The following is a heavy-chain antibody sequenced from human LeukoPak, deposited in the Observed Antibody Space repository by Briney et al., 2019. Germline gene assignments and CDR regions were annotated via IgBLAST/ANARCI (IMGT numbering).Heavy chain of an antibody. J-gene: IGHJ4*02. CDR3: VRRSGYSSSEDY. V-gene: IGHV4-59*08. D-gene: IGHD3-22*01. Sequence: SETLSLTCTVSGGSISTYFWSWIRQPPGKGLEWIGNIYYSGSTNYNPPLKSRVTISVDTSKNQFSLKLSSVTAADTAVYYCVRRSGYSSSEDYWGQGILVTVSS. CDR1: GGSISTYF. CDR2: IYYSGST.